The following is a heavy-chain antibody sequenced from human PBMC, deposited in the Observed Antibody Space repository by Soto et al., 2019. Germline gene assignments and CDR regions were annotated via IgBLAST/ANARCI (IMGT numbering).Heavy chain of an antibody. CDR3: AKSIAVAGMGY. D-gene: IGHD6-19*01. Sequence: QVQLVESGGGVVQPGRSLRLSCAASGFTFSSYGMHWVRQAPGKGLEWVAVISYDGSNKYYADSVKGRFTISRDKSKNTLYLQMNSQRAEDTAVYYCAKSIAVAGMGYWGQGTLVTVSS. V-gene: IGHV3-30*18. CDR1: GFTFSSYG. CDR2: ISYDGSNK. J-gene: IGHJ4*02.